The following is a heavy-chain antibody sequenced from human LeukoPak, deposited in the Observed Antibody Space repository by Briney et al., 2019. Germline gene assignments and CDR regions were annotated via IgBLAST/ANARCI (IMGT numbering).Heavy chain of an antibody. D-gene: IGHD2-2*01. J-gene: IGHJ6*03. CDR3: ARDGNTSPYYMDV. CDR1: GYTFTGYY. Sequence: ASVKVSCKASGYTFTGYYIHWVRQAPGQGLEWMGRISPKSGGTNYAQKFQGRVTMTSDTSISTAYMELSRLRSDDTAVYYCARDGNTSPYYMDVWGKGTTVPVSS. CDR2: ISPKSGGT. V-gene: IGHV1-2*06.